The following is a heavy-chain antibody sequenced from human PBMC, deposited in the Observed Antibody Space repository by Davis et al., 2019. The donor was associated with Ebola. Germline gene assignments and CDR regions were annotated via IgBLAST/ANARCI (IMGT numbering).Heavy chain of an antibody. CDR2: IKQDGSEK. V-gene: IGHV3-7*01. CDR1: GFPFSSYW. J-gene: IGHJ4*02. CDR3: ARESVNIVAS. Sequence: GESLKISCAASGFPFSSYWLRWVRQAPGKGLEWVANIKQDGSEKYYVDSVKGRFTISRDNAKNSLYLQMNSLRAEDTAVYYCARESVNIVASWGQGTLVTVSS. D-gene: IGHD5-12*01.